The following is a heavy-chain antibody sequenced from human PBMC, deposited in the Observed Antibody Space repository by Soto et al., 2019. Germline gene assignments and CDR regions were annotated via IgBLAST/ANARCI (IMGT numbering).Heavy chain of an antibody. V-gene: IGHV1-69*12. CDR3: ARDRGPSSGYYPYWFDP. J-gene: IGHJ5*02. CDR1: GGTFSSYA. D-gene: IGHD3-22*01. CDR2: IIPIFGTA. Sequence: QVQLVQSGAEVKKPGSSVKVSCKASGGTFSSYAITWVRQAPGQGLEWMGGIIPIFGTANYAQKFQGRVTITADESTSTASMELSSRRPEDTAVYYCARDRGPSSGYYPYWFDPWGQGTLVTVSS.